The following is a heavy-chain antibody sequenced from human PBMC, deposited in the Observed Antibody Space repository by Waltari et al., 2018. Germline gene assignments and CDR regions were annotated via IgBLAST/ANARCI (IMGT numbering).Heavy chain of an antibody. CDR2: INPSGGST. D-gene: IGHD2-21*01. Sequence: QVQLVQSGAEVKTPGASVKISCTTSEYTFTSSYIHWVRQAPGQGLEWMGIINPSGGSTIYAQKFQGRVTMTRDTSTSTVYMELSSLRSEDTAVYHCARDTGALWMDVWGQGTTVTVSS. CDR3: ARDTGALWMDV. CDR1: EYTFTSSY. J-gene: IGHJ6*02. V-gene: IGHV1-46*01.